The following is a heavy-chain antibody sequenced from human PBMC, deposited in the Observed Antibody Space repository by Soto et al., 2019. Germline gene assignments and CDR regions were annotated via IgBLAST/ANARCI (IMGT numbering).Heavy chain of an antibody. V-gene: IGHV5-51*01. J-gene: IGHJ3*02. CDR3: ARLNSGYSGYDDAFDI. CDR1: GYSFTSYW. CDR2: IYPGDSDT. Sequence: GESLKISCKGSGYSFTSYWIGWVRQMPGKGLEWMGIIYPGDSDTRYSPSFQGQVTISADKSISTAYLQWSSLKASDTAMYYCARLNSGYSGYDDAFDIWGQGTMVTVSS. D-gene: IGHD5-12*01.